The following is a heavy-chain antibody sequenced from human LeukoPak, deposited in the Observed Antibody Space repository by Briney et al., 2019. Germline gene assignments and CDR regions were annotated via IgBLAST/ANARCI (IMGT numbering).Heavy chain of an antibody. CDR3: ARDEEDTAMVTRYFDC. CDR2: ISSSSSYI. CDR1: GFTFSIYS. D-gene: IGHD5-18*01. J-gene: IGHJ4*02. V-gene: IGHV3-21*01. Sequence: GGSLRLSCAASGFTFSIYSMNGVPQAPGRGLEWVSSISSSSSYIYYADSVKGRFTISRDNAKNSLYLQMSSLRAEGTAVYCCARDEEDTAMVTRYFDCWGQGTLVTVSS.